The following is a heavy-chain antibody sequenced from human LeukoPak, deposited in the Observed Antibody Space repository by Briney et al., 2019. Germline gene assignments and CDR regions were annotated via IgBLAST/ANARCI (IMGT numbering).Heavy chain of an antibody. J-gene: IGHJ4*02. Sequence: ASVKVSCKASGYTFTSYDINWVRQATGQGLEWMGWMNPNSGNTGYAQKFQGRVTMTSNTSISTAYMELSSLRSEDTAVYYCARGLSCCGGDCLGYWGQGTLVTVSS. D-gene: IGHD2-21*01. V-gene: IGHV1-8*01. CDR2: MNPNSGNT. CDR3: ARGLSCCGGDCLGY. CDR1: GYTFTSYD.